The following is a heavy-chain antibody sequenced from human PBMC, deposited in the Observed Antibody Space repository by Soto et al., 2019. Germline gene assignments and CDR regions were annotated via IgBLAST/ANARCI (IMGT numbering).Heavy chain of an antibody. J-gene: IGHJ4*02. Sequence: QVQIQESGPGLVKPSGTLSLACSVSSVSVSGSYWCAWVRQPPGKGLEWIGEIDHSGHTNYNPSLKSSVTMSLDNYKNQFSLNLRSVTAADTAVYYCARSNWNYVRTLDYWGEGTQVILSS. CDR1: SVSVSGSYW. CDR2: IDHSGHT. D-gene: IGHD1-7*01. CDR3: ARSNWNYVRTLDY. V-gene: IGHV4-4*02.